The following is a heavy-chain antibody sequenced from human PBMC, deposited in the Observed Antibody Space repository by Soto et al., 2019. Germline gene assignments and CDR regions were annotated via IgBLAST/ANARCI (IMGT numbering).Heavy chain of an antibody. D-gene: IGHD5-12*01. V-gene: IGHV4-30-2*01. Sequence: QLQLQESGSGLVKPSQTLSLTCAVSGGSISSGGYSWSWIRQPPGKGLEWIGYIYHSGSTYYNPSLKSRVPIPVARSKNQFSLKLSSVPAADTAVYYCAAGGGLPRYYWGQGTLVTVSS. J-gene: IGHJ4*02. CDR3: AAGGGLPRYY. CDR2: IYHSGST. CDR1: GGSISSGGYS.